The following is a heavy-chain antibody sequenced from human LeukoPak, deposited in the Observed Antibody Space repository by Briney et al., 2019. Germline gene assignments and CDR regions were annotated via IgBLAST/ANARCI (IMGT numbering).Heavy chain of an antibody. CDR3: ARVSCSSTSCSHAFGI. J-gene: IGHJ3*02. Sequence: ASVKVSCKASGYTFTSYYMHWGPQAPGEGLWRVGLINPRVGSTSYAQKFQGRVSMTSDTSTITVYMELSSLRSEDTAVYYCARVSCSSTSCSHAFGIWGQGTMVTVSS. D-gene: IGHD2-2*01. V-gene: IGHV1-46*03. CDR2: INPRVGST. CDR1: GYTFTSYY.